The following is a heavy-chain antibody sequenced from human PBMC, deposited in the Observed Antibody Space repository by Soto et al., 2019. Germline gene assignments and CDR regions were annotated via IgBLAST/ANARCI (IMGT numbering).Heavy chain of an antibody. Sequence: EVQLVESGGGLVKPGGSLRLSGSASGFTLSNMWMSWVRQGPGKGLEWVGRIKSKDDGGAIDYAAPGIGRFSISRDDSKSMLYLQMNSLKIEDTAVYYCTTSPDIVVVPSATHYDAFDVWGQGTMVTVSS. CDR1: GFTLSNMW. CDR2: IKSKDDGGAI. J-gene: IGHJ3*01. V-gene: IGHV3-15*01. D-gene: IGHD2-15*01. CDR3: TTSPDIVVVPSATHYDAFDV.